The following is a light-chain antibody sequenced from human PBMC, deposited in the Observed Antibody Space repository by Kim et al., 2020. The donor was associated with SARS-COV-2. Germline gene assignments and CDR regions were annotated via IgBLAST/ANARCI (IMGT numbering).Light chain of an antibody. CDR2: GAS. CDR3: KQYNNWLRLT. J-gene: IGKJ4*01. V-gene: IGKV3-15*01. Sequence: SPGERANLSCRASQSVSSNLAWYQQKPGQAPRLLIYGASTRATGIPARFSGSGSGTEFTLTISSLQSEDFAVYYCKQYNNWLRLTFGGGTKVDIK. CDR1: QSVSSN.